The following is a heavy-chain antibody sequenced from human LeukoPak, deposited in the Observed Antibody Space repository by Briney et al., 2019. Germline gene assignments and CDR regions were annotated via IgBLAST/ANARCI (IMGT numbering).Heavy chain of an antibody. CDR1: GFTFDDYA. J-gene: IGHJ4*02. CDR2: ISWNSGSI. CDR3: AKAPYMGELLSQGFDY. V-gene: IGHV3-9*01. D-gene: IGHD3-10*01. Sequence: PGGSLRLSCTASGFTFDDYAMHWVRQAPGKGLEWVSGISWNSGSIGYADSVKGRFTISRDNAKNSLYLQMNSLRAEDTALYYCAKAPYMGELLSQGFDYWGQGTLVTVSS.